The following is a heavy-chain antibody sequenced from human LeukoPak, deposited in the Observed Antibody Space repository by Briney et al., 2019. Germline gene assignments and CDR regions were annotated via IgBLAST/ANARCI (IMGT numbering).Heavy chain of an antibody. CDR1: GGSISSSSYY. V-gene: IGHV4-39*01. Sequence: SDTLPLTCTVSGGSISSSSYYWGWIRQPPGKGLEWIGSIYYSGSTYYNPSLKSRVTISVDTSKNQFSLKLSSVTAADTAVYYCARITMVRGVVWGQGTLVTVSS. J-gene: IGHJ4*02. D-gene: IGHD3-10*01. CDR3: ARITMVRGVV. CDR2: IYYSGST.